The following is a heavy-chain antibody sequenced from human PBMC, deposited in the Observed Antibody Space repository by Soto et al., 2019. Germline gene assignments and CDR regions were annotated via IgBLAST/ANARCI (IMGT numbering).Heavy chain of an antibody. CDR3: ARGGLLRFLEWLPDV. D-gene: IGHD3-3*01. CDR1: GFTFSSYW. CDR2: INSDGSST. Sequence: GSLRLSCAASGFTFSSYWMHWVRQAPGKGLVWVSRINSDGSSTSYADSVKGRFTISRDNAKNTLYLQMNSLRAEDTAVYYCARGGLLRFLEWLPDVWGQGTTVTVSS. J-gene: IGHJ6*02. V-gene: IGHV3-74*01.